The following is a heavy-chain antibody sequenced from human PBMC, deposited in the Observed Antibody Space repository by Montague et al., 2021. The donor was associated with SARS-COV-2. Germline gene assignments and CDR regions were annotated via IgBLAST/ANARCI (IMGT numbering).Heavy chain of an antibody. CDR2: IYSSGGT. V-gene: IGHV4-59*01. Sequence: SYTLSLTCAVSGGSISHYYWSWIRQPPGKGLEWIGYIYSSGGTNYNPSLKSRVTLSLDAAKNHFSLRLSSVTAADTAVYYCARRTDIVTGYYGYWGQGTLVTVSS. CDR1: GGSISHYY. CDR3: ARRTDIVTGYYGY. J-gene: IGHJ4*02. D-gene: IGHD3-9*01.